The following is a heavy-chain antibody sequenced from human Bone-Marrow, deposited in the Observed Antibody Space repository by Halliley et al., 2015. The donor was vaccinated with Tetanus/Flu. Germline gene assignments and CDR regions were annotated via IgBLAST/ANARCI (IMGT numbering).Heavy chain of an antibody. CDR2: IYHSGST. CDR1: GYFIKSGYY. Sequence: TLSLTCAVSGYFIKSGYYWGWIRQPPGKRLEWIGSIYHSGSTYYNPSFKSRVTISVDTSKNQFSLNLSSVTATDTAVYYCVRGGGGIAVASQGYYWGQGTLVTVSS. D-gene: IGHD6-19*01. V-gene: IGHV4-38-2*01. CDR3: VRGGGGIAVASQGYY. J-gene: IGHJ4*02.